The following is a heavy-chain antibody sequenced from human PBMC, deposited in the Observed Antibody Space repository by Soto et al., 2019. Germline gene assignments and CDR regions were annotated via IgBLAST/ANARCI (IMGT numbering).Heavy chain of an antibody. Sequence: QVQLQESGPGLVKPSETLSLTCTVSGGSISSYYWSWIRQPPGKGLEWIGYVYYSGSTNYNPSLTXRIXXXVATXKXPXXXXLXXXXAADTYVYXCARRYGVYFDYWGQGTLVTVSS. D-gene: IGHD4-17*01. V-gene: IGHV4-59*08. CDR2: VYYSGST. J-gene: IGHJ4*02. CDR3: ARRYGVYFDY. CDR1: GGSISSYY.